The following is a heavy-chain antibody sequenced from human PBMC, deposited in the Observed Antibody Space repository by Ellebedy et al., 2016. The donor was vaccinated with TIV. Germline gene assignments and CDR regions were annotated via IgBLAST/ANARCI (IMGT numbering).Heavy chain of an antibody. Sequence: GESLKISCAASGFTVSYTYMSWVRQAPGKGLAWVSVIHTGGDTYYADSVKGRFTISRDSSQNTLYLQMNSLRAEETAVYYCARRITGTYGDDALDIWGQGTMVTVSS. CDR1: GFTVSYTY. CDR2: IHTGGDT. D-gene: IGHD1-20*01. V-gene: IGHV3-53*01. CDR3: ARRITGTYGDDALDI. J-gene: IGHJ3*02.